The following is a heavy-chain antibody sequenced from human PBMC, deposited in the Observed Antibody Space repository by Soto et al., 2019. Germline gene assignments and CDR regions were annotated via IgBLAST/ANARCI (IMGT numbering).Heavy chain of an antibody. CDR2: IYHGGGT. V-gene: IGHV4-4*02. D-gene: IGHD3-3*01. CDR1: GGSISSRDW. Sequence: TSETLSLTRSVSGGSISSRDWWTWVRQAPGKGLEWIGKIYHGGGTNFSPSLRGRVNISIDKSRKFFSLTLNSVTAADTAIYFCATGNVDSMLESWGRGTLVTVSS. CDR3: ATGNVDSMLES. J-gene: IGHJ4*02.